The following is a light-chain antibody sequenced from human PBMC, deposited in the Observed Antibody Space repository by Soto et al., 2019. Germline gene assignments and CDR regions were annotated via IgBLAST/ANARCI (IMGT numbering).Light chain of an antibody. V-gene: IGKV1D-12*01. CDR1: QGISRS. CDR2: AAS. CDR3: QQADTFPIT. Sequence: DIQMPPSPSSVSASVVHRFTISCQASQGISRSLAWYQQTPGKAPKLLIYAASSLQSGVPSRFSGSGFGTDFTLTISSLQPEDSAIYYCQQADTFPITFGQGTRLEIK. J-gene: IGKJ5*01.